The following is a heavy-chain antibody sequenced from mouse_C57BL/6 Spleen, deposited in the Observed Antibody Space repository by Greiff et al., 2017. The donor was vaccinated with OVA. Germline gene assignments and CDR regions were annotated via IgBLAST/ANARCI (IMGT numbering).Heavy chain of an antibody. J-gene: IGHJ1*03. V-gene: IGHV10-1*01. CDR2: IRSQSNHYAT. CDR1: GFSFNTYA. Sequence: EVQLVESGGGLVKPKGSLKLSCAASGFSFNTYAMNWVRQAPGKGLEWVARIRSQSNHYATYYAYPVKDRFTISRDDSESMRYLQMNNLKTEDTAMYYCVSQLDWYFDVWGTGTTVTVSS. CDR3: VSQLDWYFDV.